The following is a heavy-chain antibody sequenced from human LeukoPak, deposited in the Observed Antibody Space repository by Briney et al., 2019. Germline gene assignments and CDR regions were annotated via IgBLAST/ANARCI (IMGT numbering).Heavy chain of an antibody. Sequence: KPSETLSLTCTVSGGSISSYYWSWIRQPPGKGLEWIGYIYYSGSTNYNPSLKSRVTISVDTSKNQFSLKLSSVTAADTAVYYCARIPPHSSSGSWVVVGSYSDYWGQGTPVTVSS. V-gene: IGHV4-59*01. CDR2: IYYSGST. J-gene: IGHJ4*02. D-gene: IGHD6-25*01. CDR3: ARIPPHSSSGSWVVVGSYSDY. CDR1: GGSISSYY.